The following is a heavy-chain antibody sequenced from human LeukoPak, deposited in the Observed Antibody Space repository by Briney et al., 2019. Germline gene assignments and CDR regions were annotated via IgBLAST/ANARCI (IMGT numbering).Heavy chain of an antibody. CDR1: GGSISSSGYY. D-gene: IGHD1-26*01. V-gene: IGHV4-39*01. CDR3: ARHEYSGSYYGLSWFDP. CDR2: IYYSGST. J-gene: IGHJ5*02. Sequence: SETLSLTCTVSGGSISSSGYYWGWIRQPPGKGLEWIASIYYSGSTYCNPSLKGRVTISVDTSKNQLSLKLSSLTAADTAVYYCARHEYSGSYYGLSWFDPWGQGTLVTVSS.